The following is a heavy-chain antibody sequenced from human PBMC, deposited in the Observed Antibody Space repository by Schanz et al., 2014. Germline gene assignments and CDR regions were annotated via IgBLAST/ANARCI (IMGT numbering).Heavy chain of an antibody. CDR1: GFTFNSYA. D-gene: IGHD2-15*01. Sequence: DVQLLESGGGLVQPGGSLRLSCAASGFTFNSYAMTWVRQAPGKGLEWVLSISHSGGSKYYADSVKGRFTISRDNSENSLFLQMNSLSADAAAVFYCAKGMGTCSGGCCCDYYYYGLDVWGQGTTVTVSS. J-gene: IGHJ6*02. CDR3: AKGMGTCSGGCCCDYYYYGLDV. CDR2: ISHSGGSK. V-gene: IGHV3-23*01.